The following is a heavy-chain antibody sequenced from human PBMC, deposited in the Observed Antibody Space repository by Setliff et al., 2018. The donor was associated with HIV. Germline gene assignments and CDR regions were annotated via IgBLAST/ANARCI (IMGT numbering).Heavy chain of an antibody. CDR3: VGGQKWLAFDS. V-gene: IGHV4-59*01. Sequence: PSETLSLTCSVSGASLSAFYWSWIRQPPGKGLEWIGYIYSSVGTNYNPSPNSRVTMSIDLSNNHLSLKLRSVTTADTAIYYCVGGQKWLAFDSWGQGTLVTVSS. D-gene: IGHD5-18*01. CDR2: IYSSVGT. J-gene: IGHJ4*02. CDR1: GASLSAFY.